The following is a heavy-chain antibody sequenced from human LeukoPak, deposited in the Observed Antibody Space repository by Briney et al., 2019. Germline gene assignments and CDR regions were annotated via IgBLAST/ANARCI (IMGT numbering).Heavy chain of an antibody. J-gene: IGHJ5*02. V-gene: IGHV3-23*01. Sequence: PGGSLRLSWAASGFAFSSYAMSWFRQALGKGLEWVSAISGSGGSTYYADSVKGRFTISRDNSKNTLYLQMNSLRAEDTAVYYCAKDPLIAAAGSHSWFDPWGQGTLVTVSS. CDR1: GFAFSSYA. CDR2: ISGSGGST. D-gene: IGHD6-13*01. CDR3: AKDPLIAAAGSHSWFDP.